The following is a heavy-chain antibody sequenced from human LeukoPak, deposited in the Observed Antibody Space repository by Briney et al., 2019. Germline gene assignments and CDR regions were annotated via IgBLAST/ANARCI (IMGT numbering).Heavy chain of an antibody. Sequence: PGGSLRLSCVASGFTFSNHWMSWVRQAPGKGLEWVANIKRDGSEKYFVDSVKGRFTISRDNAKNSLYLQMNSLRAEDTAVYYCXXXVNTAMTPLRFDPWGQGTLVTVSS. CDR2: IKRDGSEK. CDR3: XXXVNTAMTPLRFDP. D-gene: IGHD5-18*01. CDR1: GFTFSNHW. V-gene: IGHV3-7*01. J-gene: IGHJ5*02.